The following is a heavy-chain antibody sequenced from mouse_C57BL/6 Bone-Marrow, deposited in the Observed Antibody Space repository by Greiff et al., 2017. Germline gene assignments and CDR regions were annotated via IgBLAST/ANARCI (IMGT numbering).Heavy chain of an antibody. D-gene: IGHD2-2*01. J-gene: IGHJ3*01. V-gene: IGHV1-80*01. CDR1: GYAFSSYW. CDR3: SDGYDGGFAY. CDR2: IYPGDGDT. Sequence: VQLQQSGAELVKPGASVKISCKASGYAFSSYWMNWVKQRPGKGLEWIGQIYPGDGDTNYNGKFKGKATLTADKSSSTAYMQLSSLTSEDAAVYFCSDGYDGGFAYWGQGTLVTVSA.